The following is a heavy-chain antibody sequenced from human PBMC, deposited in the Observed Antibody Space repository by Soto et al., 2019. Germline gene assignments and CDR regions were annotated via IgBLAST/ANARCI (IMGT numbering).Heavy chain of an antibody. D-gene: IGHD4-17*01. V-gene: IGHV3-30*18. J-gene: IGHJ5*02. CDR1: GFTFDSDG. Sequence: QVQLVESGGGVVQPGRSLRLSCAASGFTFDSDGMHWVRQAPGKGLEWVAVISSDGNNKYYADSVKGRFTISRDNFKNTLYLQMSSLRADDTAVYYCAKDLLPNTVTTCGSWGQGTLVTVSS. CDR3: AKDLLPNTVTTCGS. CDR2: ISSDGNNK.